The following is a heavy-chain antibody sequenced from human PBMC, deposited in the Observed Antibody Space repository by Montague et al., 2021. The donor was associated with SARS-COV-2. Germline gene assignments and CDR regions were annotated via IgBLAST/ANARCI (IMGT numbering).Heavy chain of an antibody. V-gene: IGHV3-7*01. CDR3: AKNGGAHGLDV. CDR1: GFTFSNIW. D-gene: IGHD4-23*01. Sequence: SLRLSCAASGFTFSNIWMSWVRQAPGKVLEWVANIKPDGSEKNXXXSVKGRFSISRDNAKNSLYLQLDNLRAEDTAISYCAKNGGAHGLDVWGQGTSVSVSS. J-gene: IGHJ6*02. CDR2: IKPDGSEK.